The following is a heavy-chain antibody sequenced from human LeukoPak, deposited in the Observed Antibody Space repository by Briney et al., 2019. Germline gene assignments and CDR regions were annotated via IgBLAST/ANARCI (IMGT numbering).Heavy chain of an antibody. CDR2: ISSSSSYI. CDR1: GFTFSSYS. Sequence: GGSLRLSCAASGFTFSSYSMDWVRQAPGKGLEWVSSISSSSSYIYYADSVKGRFTISRDNAKNSLYLQMNSLRAEDTALYYCAKPDRDYYGMDVWGQGTTVTVSS. J-gene: IGHJ6*02. V-gene: IGHV3-21*04. CDR3: AKPDRDYYGMDV.